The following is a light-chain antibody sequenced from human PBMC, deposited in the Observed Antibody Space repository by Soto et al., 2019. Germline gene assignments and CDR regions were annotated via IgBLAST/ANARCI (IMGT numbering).Light chain of an antibody. CDR3: QQSYRTPVT. CDR1: QSISSY. J-gene: IGKJ1*01. V-gene: IGKV1-39*01. Sequence: DIQMTQSPSSLSASVRDRVTITCRASQSISSYLNWYQQKQGKAPKLLIYAASTLQSGVPSRFSGSGSGTEFTLTISSLQPEDFATYYCQQSYRTPVTFGQGTKVEIK. CDR2: AAS.